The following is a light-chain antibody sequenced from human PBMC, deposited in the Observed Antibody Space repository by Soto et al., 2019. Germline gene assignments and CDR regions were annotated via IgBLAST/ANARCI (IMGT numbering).Light chain of an antibody. J-gene: IGKJ4*01. CDR1: QSLLNSNGYNY. Sequence: VMTQTPLSLSVTPGQPASMSCKSSQSLLNSNGYNYLDWYLQKPGQSPQVXIYLGYNLASGVPDRFSGSGSGTDFTLKISRLEAEDVGGYYCRQGLTTPLTFGGGTKVDIK. CDR3: RQGLTTPLT. V-gene: IGKV2-28*01. CDR2: LGY.